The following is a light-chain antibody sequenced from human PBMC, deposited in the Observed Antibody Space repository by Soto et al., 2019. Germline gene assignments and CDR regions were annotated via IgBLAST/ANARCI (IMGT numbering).Light chain of an antibody. J-gene: IGLJ1*01. CDR1: SSNIGRNS. CDR2: GNI. CDR3: AAWDDSLNEYV. V-gene: IGLV1-44*01. Sequence: QSVLTQAPSVSGTPGPRVTITCSGSSSNIGRNSVNWYQHLPGTAPKLLTHGNIHRPSGVPDRFSGSKSGNSASLAISGLQLEDEADYCCAAWDDSLNEYVFGDGTKLTVL.